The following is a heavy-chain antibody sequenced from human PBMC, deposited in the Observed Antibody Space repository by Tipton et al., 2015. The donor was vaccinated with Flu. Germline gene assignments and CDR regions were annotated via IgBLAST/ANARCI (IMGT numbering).Heavy chain of an antibody. CDR1: GYSISSGFY. CDR3: ARGDGYNFDY. J-gene: IGHJ4*02. D-gene: IGHD5-24*01. V-gene: IGHV4-38-2*02. Sequence: TLSLTCTVSGYSISSGFYWGWIRQPPGKGLEWIGNIYHSGSTFYNPSLKSRVTISVDTSKNQSSLKLSSVTAADTAVYYCARGDGYNFDYWGQGTLVTASS. CDR2: IYHSGST.